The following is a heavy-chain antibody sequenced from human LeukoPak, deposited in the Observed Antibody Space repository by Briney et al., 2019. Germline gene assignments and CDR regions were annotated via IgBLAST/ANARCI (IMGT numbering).Heavy chain of an antibody. CDR3: ARAGYLYYFDY. D-gene: IGHD6-13*01. J-gene: IGHJ4*02. CDR2: IYHSGST. CDR1: GGSISSYY. Sequence: SETLSLTCTVSGGSISSYYWSWIRQPPGKGLEWIGYIYHSGSTYYNPSLKSRVTISVDRSKNQFSLKLSSVTAADTAVYYCARAGYLYYFDYWGQGTLVTVSS. V-gene: IGHV4-59*12.